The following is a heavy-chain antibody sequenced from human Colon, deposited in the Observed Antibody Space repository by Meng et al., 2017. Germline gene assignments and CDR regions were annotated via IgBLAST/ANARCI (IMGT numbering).Heavy chain of an antibody. V-gene: IGHV4-34*01. CDR3: ARERLSSGWYGGRWFDP. CDR2: INHSGST. J-gene: IGHJ5*02. D-gene: IGHD6-19*01. CDR1: GGSFSGYY. Sequence: QVPLPPWGAGLLKPSETLSLTCAVYGGSFSGYYWSWIRQPPGKGLEWIGEINHSGSTNYNPSLKSRVTISVDTSKNQFSLKLSSVTAADTAVYYCARERLSSGWYGGRWFDPWGQGTLVTVSS.